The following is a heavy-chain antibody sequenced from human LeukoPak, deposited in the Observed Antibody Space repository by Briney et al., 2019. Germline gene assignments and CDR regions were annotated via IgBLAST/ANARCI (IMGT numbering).Heavy chain of an antibody. J-gene: IGHJ4*02. CDR1: GFTFSSYA. CDR3: AKGFDFDWLFFVDY. Sequence: PGGSLRLSCAASGFTFSSYAMSWVRQAPGKGLEWVSAISGSGGSTYYADSVKGRFTISRDNSKNTLYLQMNSLRAEDTAVYYCAKGFDFDWLFFVDYWGQGTLVTVSS. V-gene: IGHV3-23*01. CDR2: ISGSGGST. D-gene: IGHD3-9*01.